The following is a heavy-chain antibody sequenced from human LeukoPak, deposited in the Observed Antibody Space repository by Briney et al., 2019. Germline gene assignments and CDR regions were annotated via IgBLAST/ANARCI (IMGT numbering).Heavy chain of an antibody. Sequence: EASVKVSCKASGYTFINYAIHWARQAPGPRLEWMGWINTGNANTKYSQKFQGRLTLTRDTSASTAYMDLSSLTSEDTAVYYCARDEGYDSSGYSPMGYWGQGTLVTVSS. CDR2: INTGNANT. J-gene: IGHJ4*02. CDR3: ARDEGYDSSGYSPMGY. V-gene: IGHV1-3*04. D-gene: IGHD3-22*01. CDR1: GYTFINYA.